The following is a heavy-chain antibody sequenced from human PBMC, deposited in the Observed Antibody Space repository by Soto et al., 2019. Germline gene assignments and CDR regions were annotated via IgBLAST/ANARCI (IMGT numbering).Heavy chain of an antibody. CDR3: ARDWYYYDSSGYSKPVWYYYYGMDV. V-gene: IGHV1-2*06. Sequence: QVQLVQSGAEVKKPGASVMVSCKASGYTFTDYYMHWVRQAPGQGLEWMGRINPNSGDTSFAPKFQGRVPMTRDTSITTAYMELSRVRSDDTAVYYCARDWYYYDSSGYSKPVWYYYYGMDVWGQGTTVTVSS. CDR1: GYTFTDYY. CDR2: INPNSGDT. D-gene: IGHD3-22*01. J-gene: IGHJ6*02.